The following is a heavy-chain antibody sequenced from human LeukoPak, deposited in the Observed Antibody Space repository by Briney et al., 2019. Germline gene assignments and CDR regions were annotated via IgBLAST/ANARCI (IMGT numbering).Heavy chain of an antibody. CDR3: ARNGDLCIDY. V-gene: IGHV4-59*12. Sequence: PSETLSLTCSVSGGSISGFYWSWFRQPPGKGLEWIGYIFYSGNTYCSPSLKSRVTMSVDTSKNQFSLRLSSVTAADTAVYYCARNGDLCIDYWGQGTLVTVSS. J-gene: IGHJ4*02. CDR2: IFYSGNT. CDR1: GGSISGFY. D-gene: IGHD2-21*02.